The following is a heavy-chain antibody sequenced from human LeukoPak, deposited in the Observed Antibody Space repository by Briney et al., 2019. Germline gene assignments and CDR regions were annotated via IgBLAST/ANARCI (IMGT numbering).Heavy chain of an antibody. V-gene: IGHV3-21*01. Sequence: GGSLRLSCAASGFTFSSYSMNWVRQAPGKGLEWVSSSSSSSSYIYYADSVKGRFTISRDNAKNSLYLQMNSLRAENTAVYYCARDSPYGDFFDYWGQGTLVTVSS. D-gene: IGHD4-17*01. CDR3: ARDSPYGDFFDY. J-gene: IGHJ4*02. CDR2: SSSSSSYI. CDR1: GFTFSSYS.